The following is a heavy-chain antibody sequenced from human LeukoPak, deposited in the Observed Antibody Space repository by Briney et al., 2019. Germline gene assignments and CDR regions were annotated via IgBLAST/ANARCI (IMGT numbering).Heavy chain of an antibody. Sequence: SETLSLTCAVYGGSFSGYYWSWIRQPAGKGLEWIGRIYTSGSTNYNPSLKSRVTMSVDTSKNLFSLKLSSVTAADTAVYYCAREGVYCSSTSCYDNFDYWGQGTLVTVSS. CDR3: AREGVYCSSTSCYDNFDY. CDR2: IYTSGST. CDR1: GGSFSGYY. V-gene: IGHV4-4*07. J-gene: IGHJ4*02. D-gene: IGHD2-2*01.